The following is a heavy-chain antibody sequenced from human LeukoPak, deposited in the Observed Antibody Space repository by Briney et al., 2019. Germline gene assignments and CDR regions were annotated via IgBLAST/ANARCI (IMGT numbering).Heavy chain of an antibody. D-gene: IGHD3-16*01. CDR1: RFMFSNYV. CDR3: ASAGYASWFDP. V-gene: IGHV3-23*01. Sequence: GGSLRLSCAASRFMFSNYVMNWVRQAPGKGLEWVSTISGSSGSTYYADSVKGRFTISRDNSKNTLYLEMNSLRAEDTAVYYCASAGYASWFDPWGQGTLVTVSS. J-gene: IGHJ5*02. CDR2: ISGSSGST.